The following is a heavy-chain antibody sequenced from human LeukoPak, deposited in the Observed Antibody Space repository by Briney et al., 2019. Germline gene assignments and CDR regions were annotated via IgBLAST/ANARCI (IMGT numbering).Heavy chain of an antibody. J-gene: IGHJ4*02. Sequence: GGSLRLSCAASGFTFSSYAMHWVRQAPGRGLEWVAVISYDGSEKHYADPVKGRFTISRDNSKNTLYLQMNSLRAEDTAVYYCAREGSSGYYPYWGQGILVTVSS. CDR3: AREGSSGYYPY. CDR1: GFTFSSYA. D-gene: IGHD3-22*01. V-gene: IGHV3-30*03. CDR2: ISYDGSEK.